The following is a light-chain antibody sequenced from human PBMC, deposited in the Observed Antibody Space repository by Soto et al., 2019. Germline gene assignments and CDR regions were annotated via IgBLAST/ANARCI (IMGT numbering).Light chain of an antibody. CDR1: QSVDIN. Sequence: EIVLTQSPGTLSVSPGDRVTLSCRASQSVDINLAWYQQRAGQAPRLLVYGASTKATDMPGRFSGSGSGTDFTLTISRLEPGDFAVYYCQQYGSSLPITFGQGTRRENK. CDR3: QQYGSSLPIT. CDR2: GAS. V-gene: IGKV3-20*01. J-gene: IGKJ5*01.